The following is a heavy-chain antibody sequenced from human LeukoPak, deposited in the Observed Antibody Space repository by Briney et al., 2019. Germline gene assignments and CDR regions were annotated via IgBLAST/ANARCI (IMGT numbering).Heavy chain of an antibody. V-gene: IGHV3-7*01. CDR1: GFTFSSYW. D-gene: IGHD3-9*01. CDR3: ARVLTGRDY. Sequence: PGGSLRLSCAASGFTFSSYWMSWVRQAPGEGLGWWANIKQDGSEKYYVDSVKGRFTISRDNAKNSLYLQMTSLRAEDTAVYYCARVLTGRDYWGQGTLVTVSS. J-gene: IGHJ4*02. CDR2: IKQDGSEK.